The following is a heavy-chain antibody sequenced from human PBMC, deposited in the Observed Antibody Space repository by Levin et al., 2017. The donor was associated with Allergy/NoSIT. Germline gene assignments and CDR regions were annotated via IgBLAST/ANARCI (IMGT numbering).Heavy chain of an antibody. CDR2: IYYSGST. CDR3: ARGKGIVGAELLIDY. V-gene: IGHV4-59*01. Sequence: SCNVSGGSIHNYYWSWVRLPPGKGLEWIGYIYYSGSTNSNPSLKSRVTISVDTSKNQFSLKLSSVTAADTAVYYCARGKGIVGAELLIDYWGQGTLVTVSS. J-gene: IGHJ4*02. D-gene: IGHD1-26*01. CDR1: GGSIHNYY.